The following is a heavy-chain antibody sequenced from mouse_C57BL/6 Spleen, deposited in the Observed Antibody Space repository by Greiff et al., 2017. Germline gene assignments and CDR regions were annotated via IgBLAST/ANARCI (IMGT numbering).Heavy chain of an antibody. CDR3: ARGSYYDYDTAHFDY. V-gene: IGHV1-81*01. CDR1: GYTFTSYG. D-gene: IGHD2-4*01. Sequence: QVQLQQSGAELARPGASVKLSCKASGYTFTSYGISWVKQRTGQGLEWIGEIYPRSGNTYYNEKFKGKATLTADKSSSTAYMELRSLTSEDSAVYFCARGSYYDYDTAHFDYWGQGTTLTVSS. CDR2: IYPRSGNT. J-gene: IGHJ2*01.